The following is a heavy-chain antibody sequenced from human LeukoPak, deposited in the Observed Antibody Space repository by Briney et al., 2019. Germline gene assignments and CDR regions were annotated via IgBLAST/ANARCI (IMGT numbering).Heavy chain of an antibody. J-gene: IGHJ4*02. D-gene: IGHD3-10*01. CDR3: ARGHRPSGHLYGLTYYFDY. CDR1: GYSIRNGYQ. CDR2: INYSGRT. Sequence: PSETLSLTCSVSGYSIRNGYQWGWIRQTPGKGLEWMGSINYSGRTYDNPTLRSRVTLSMDTAKNQFSLKLTSVTAADTAVYFCARGHRPSGHLYGLTYYFDYWGQGILVTVSS. V-gene: IGHV4-38-2*02.